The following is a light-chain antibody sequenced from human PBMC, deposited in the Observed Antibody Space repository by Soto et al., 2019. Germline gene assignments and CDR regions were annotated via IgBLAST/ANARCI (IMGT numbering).Light chain of an antibody. Sequence: DIQMTQSPSSLSASVGDRVTITCQASQDISNYLNWYQQKPGKAPKLLIYDASNLETGVPSRFSGSGSGTDFTFTISSLLPEHIATYYCQQYDNLPSYTFGQGTKLEIK. J-gene: IGKJ2*01. CDR2: DAS. CDR1: QDISNY. V-gene: IGKV1-33*01. CDR3: QQYDNLPSYT.